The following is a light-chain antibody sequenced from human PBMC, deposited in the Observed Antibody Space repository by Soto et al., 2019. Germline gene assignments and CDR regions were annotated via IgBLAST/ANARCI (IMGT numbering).Light chain of an antibody. Sequence: QSLLPQPPSASGTPGQTITISCSGSSFNNGSENVHWYQQFPGTAPKLLIYSSAQRPPGVRDRFSGSKTGTSASLAISGLHFEDEADYCCATLDAGLNSPLFGGGTKLAVL. CDR1: SFNNGSEN. CDR3: ATLDAGLNSPL. J-gene: IGLJ2*01. V-gene: IGLV1-44*01. CDR2: SSA.